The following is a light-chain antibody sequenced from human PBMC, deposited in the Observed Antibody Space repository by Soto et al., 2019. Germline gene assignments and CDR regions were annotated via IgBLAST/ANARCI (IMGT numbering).Light chain of an antibody. CDR2: TAS. CDR1: QGINSY. J-gene: IGKJ4*01. Sequence: DIQLTQSPSFLSASVGDRVTVTCRASQGINSYLAWYQQKPGKAPKLLIYTASTLQSGVPSRFSGSGSGTDFTLTISSLEPEDFAVYYCQQRSNWPPAFGGGTKVEIK. V-gene: IGKV1-9*01. CDR3: QQRSNWPPA.